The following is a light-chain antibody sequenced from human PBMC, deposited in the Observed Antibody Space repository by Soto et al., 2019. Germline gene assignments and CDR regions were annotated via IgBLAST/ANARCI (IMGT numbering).Light chain of an antibody. CDR1: QSVSSY. CDR2: DAS. V-gene: IGKV3-11*01. CDR3: QRRSGWPLT. J-gene: IGKJ1*01. Sequence: EIVLTQSPATLSLSPGERATLSCRASQSVSSYFAWYQQKPGQAPRLLIYDASSRATGIPARFSGSGSGTDFTLTISSLEHEDVVVYYCQRRSGWPLTFGQGTKVEIK.